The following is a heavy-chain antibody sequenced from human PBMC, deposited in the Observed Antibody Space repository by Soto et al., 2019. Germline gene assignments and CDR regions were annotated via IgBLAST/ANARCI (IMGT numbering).Heavy chain of an antibody. D-gene: IGHD3-10*01. J-gene: IGHJ6*02. CDR2: IKSKTDGGTT. CDR3: TTGAITMVRGVISYYGMDV. V-gene: IGHV3-15*07. CDR1: GFTFSNAW. Sequence: EVQLVESGGGLVKPGGSLRLSCAASGFTFSNAWMNWVRQAPGKGLEWVGRIKSKTDGGTTDYAAPVKLRFTISRDDSKNTLYLKMNSLKTEDTAVYYCTTGAITMVRGVISYYGMDVWGQGTTVTVSS.